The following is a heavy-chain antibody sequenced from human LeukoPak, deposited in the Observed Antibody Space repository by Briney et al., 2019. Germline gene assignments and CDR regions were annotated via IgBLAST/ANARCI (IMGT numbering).Heavy chain of an antibody. Sequence: SVKVSCKASGGTFSSYAISWVRQAPGQGLEWMGGIIPIFGTANYAQKFQGRVTITADKSTSTAYMELSSLRSEDTAVYYCARSWKPPRPRGLAARPDYWGQGTLVTVSS. D-gene: IGHD6-6*01. CDR1: GGTFSSYA. CDR3: ARSWKPPRPRGLAARPDY. J-gene: IGHJ4*02. V-gene: IGHV1-69*06. CDR2: IIPIFGTA.